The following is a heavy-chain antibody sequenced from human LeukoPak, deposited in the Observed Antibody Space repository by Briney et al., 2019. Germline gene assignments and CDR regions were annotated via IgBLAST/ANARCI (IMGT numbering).Heavy chain of an antibody. CDR2: ISGSGGST. CDR1: GFTFSSYA. J-gene: IGHJ2*01. Sequence: GGSLRLSCAASGFTFSSYAMGWVRQAPGKGLEWVSAISGSGGSTHYADSVKGRFTISRDNSKNTLYLQMNSLRAEDTAVYYCAKGGVLRYFDLWGRGTLVTVSS. CDR3: AKGGVLRYFDL. D-gene: IGHD3-3*01. V-gene: IGHV3-23*01.